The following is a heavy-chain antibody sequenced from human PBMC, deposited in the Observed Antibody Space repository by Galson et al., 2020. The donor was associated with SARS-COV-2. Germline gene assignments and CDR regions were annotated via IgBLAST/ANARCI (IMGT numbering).Heavy chain of an antibody. J-gene: IGHJ6*03. V-gene: IGHV4-59*01. CDR3: ARRAAAIDDYYYYYYMDV. CDR1: GGSITNYY. D-gene: IGHD2-2*01. CDR2: ISFSGSP. Sequence: SETLSLTCTVSGGSITNYYWSWLRQPPGKGLEWIGYISFSGSPSYDPSLKSRVTISVDTSKNQFSLNLSSVTAADTVVYYCARRAAAIDDYYYYYYMDVWGKGTTVTVSS.